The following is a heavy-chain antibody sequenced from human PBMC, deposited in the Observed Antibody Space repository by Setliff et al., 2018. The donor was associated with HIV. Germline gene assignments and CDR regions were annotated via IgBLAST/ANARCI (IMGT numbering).Heavy chain of an antibody. CDR2: ISSDSSHI. J-gene: IGHJ5*02. CDR1: GFLFHTYW. CDR3: ARDNGRYFDRGWFDP. D-gene: IGHD3-9*01. V-gene: IGHV3-21*01. Sequence: GGSLRLSCAASGFLFHTYWMSWVRQAPGKGLEWVSSISSDSSHILDADSVKGRFTISRDNTGNSLHLQMSSLRAEDTAVYYCARDNGRYFDRGWFDPWGQGALVTVSS.